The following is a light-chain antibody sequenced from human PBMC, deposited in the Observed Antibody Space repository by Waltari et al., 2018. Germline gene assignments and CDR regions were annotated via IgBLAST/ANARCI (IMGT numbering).Light chain of an antibody. CDR1: QSVSSN. J-gene: IGKJ2*01. CDR3: QQYNNWPPSMYT. CDR2: RAS. Sequence: EIVMTQSPATLSVSPGERATLSCRASQSVSSNLAWYQQKPGQAPRLLIYRASTRATGIPARFSGSGSGTEFTLTISSLQSEDFAVYYCQQYNNWPPSMYTFGQGTKLEIK. V-gene: IGKV3-15*01.